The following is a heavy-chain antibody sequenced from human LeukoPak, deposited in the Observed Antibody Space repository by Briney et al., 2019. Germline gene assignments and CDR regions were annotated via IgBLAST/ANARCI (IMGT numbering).Heavy chain of an antibody. V-gene: IGHV4-59*01. Sequence: PSETLSLTCTVSGGSISSYYWSWIRQSPGKGLEWIGYIYYSGSTNYNPSLKSRVTISVDTSKNQSSLKLSSVTAADTAVYYCARTGYSSGWYFDYWGQGTLVTVSS. D-gene: IGHD6-19*01. CDR1: GGSISSYY. CDR3: ARTGYSSGWYFDY. J-gene: IGHJ4*02. CDR2: IYYSGST.